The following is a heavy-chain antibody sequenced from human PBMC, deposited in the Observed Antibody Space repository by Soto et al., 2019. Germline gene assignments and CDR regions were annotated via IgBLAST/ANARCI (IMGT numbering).Heavy chain of an antibody. J-gene: IGHJ6*02. D-gene: IGHD2-15*01. V-gene: IGHV3-23*01. CDR2: ISGSGGST. CDR1: GFTFSSYA. CDR3: AKAGGCSGCSCYSWYYYYVIDV. Sequence: GGSLRLSCAASGFTFSSYAMSWVRQAPGKGLEWVSAISGSGGSTYYADSVKGRFTISRDNSKNTLYLQMNSLRAEDTAVYYCAKAGGCSGCSCYSWYYYYVIDVWGQGSTVTGSS.